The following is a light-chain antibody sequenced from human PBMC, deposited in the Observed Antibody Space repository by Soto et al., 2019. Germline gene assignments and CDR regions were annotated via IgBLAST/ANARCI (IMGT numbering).Light chain of an antibody. Sequence: QSVLTQPASVSGSPGQSITISCTGTSSDVGGYHYVSWYQQLPGKAPKLMIYEVTKRPSGVPDRFSGSKAGNTASLTVFGLQAEDEADYYCSSFAGPVWVFGGGTKLTVL. CDR2: EVT. CDR1: SSDVGGYHY. CDR3: SSFAGPVWV. V-gene: IGLV2-8*01. J-gene: IGLJ3*02.